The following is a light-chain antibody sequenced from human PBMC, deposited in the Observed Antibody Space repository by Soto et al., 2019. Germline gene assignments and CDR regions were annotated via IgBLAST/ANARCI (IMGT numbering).Light chain of an antibody. Sequence: EIVLTQSPGTLSFSPGERATLSCRASQNVRDSYLAWYQQKPGQAPSLLLYDTSTRATGVPDRFSGSGSGTDFALTISRVEPEDFALYFSQQYGSSPGTFGHGTKVEIX. CDR2: DTS. CDR3: QQYGSSPGT. CDR1: QNVRDSY. V-gene: IGKV3-20*01. J-gene: IGKJ1*01.